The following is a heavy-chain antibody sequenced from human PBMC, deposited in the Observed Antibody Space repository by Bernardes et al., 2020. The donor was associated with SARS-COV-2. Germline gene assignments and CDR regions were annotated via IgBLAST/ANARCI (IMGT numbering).Heavy chain of an antibody. Sequence: ASVKVSCKASGYTFTSYGISWVRQAPGQGLEWMGWISAYNGTTNYAQKLQGRVTMTTDTSTSTAYMELRSLRSDDTAVYYCARGGGLLWFGELLSPEYGMDVWGQGTTVTVSS. CDR2: ISAYNGTT. CDR1: GYTFTSYG. CDR3: ARGGGLLWFGELLSPEYGMDV. J-gene: IGHJ6*02. V-gene: IGHV1-18*01. D-gene: IGHD3-10*01.